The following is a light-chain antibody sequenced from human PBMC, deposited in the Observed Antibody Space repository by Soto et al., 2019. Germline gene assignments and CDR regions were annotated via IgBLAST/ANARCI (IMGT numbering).Light chain of an antibody. CDR1: PAISSW. V-gene: IGKV1-5*03. CDR2: MAS. CDR3: QHYDNYSGA. Sequence: DIQMTQARSSLSGSLGDRDKITSLASPAISSWLAWYQQKPGKAPKLLIYMASTLKSGAPSRFSGSGSGTEFTLTFSRLQPDDSAAYYCQHYDNYSGAIGQGTKVDIK. J-gene: IGKJ1*01.